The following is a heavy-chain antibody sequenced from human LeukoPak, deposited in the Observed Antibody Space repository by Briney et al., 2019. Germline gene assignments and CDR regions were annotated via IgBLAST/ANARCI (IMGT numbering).Heavy chain of an antibody. CDR2: FYTGGTT. Sequence: SETLSLTWIVSGGSFNNNYWSWIRQPAGKGLEWIGRFYTGGTTNYNPSLKSRVTISVDTSKNQFSLRLSSVTAADTAVYYCARDPNSALWAQGTLVTVSS. V-gene: IGHV4-4*07. CDR3: ARDPNSAL. J-gene: IGHJ4*02. D-gene: IGHD4-23*01. CDR1: GGSFNNNY.